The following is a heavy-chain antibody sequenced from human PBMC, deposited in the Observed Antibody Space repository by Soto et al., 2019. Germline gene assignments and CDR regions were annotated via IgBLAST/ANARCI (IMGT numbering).Heavy chain of an antibody. D-gene: IGHD2-15*01. CDR3: AGGYCSGGSCYCDY. J-gene: IGHJ4*02. CDR2: IYYSGST. V-gene: IGHV4-59*08. Sequence: SETLSLTCPFSGFSISSYYWSWIRQPPGKGLEWIGYIYYSGSTNYNPSLKSRVTISVDTSKNQFSLKLSSVTAADTAVYYCAGGYCSGGSCYCDYWGQGTLVTVSS. CDR1: GFSISSYY.